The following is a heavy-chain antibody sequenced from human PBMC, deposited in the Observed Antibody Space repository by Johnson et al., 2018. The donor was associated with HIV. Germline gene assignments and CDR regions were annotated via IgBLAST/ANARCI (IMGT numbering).Heavy chain of an antibody. CDR3: GRGRHSSGYYTAAFDI. J-gene: IGHJ3*02. CDR1: GFTFSNYD. V-gene: IGHV3-13*04. Sequence: EVQLVESGGGLVQPGGSLRLSCAASGFTFSNYDMHWVRQATGKGLEWVSAIGTAGDTYYPGSVKGRFTISRENAKNSLYLQMNSLRAGDTAVYYCGRGRHSSGYYTAAFDIWGQWTMVTVSS. D-gene: IGHD3-22*01. CDR2: IGTAGDT.